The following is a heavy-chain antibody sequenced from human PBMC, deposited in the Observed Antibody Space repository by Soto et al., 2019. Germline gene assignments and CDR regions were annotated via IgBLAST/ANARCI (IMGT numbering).Heavy chain of an antibody. J-gene: IGHJ4*02. D-gene: IGHD6-19*01. V-gene: IGHV1-69*13. CDR1: GGTFSSYA. CDR3: ARAVAGISGFDY. CDR2: IIPIFGTA. Sequence: GASVKVSCKASGGTFSSYAISWVRQAPGQGLEWMGGIIPIFGTANYAQKFQGRVTITADESTSTAYMELSSLRSEDTAVYYCARAVAGISGFDYWGQGTLVTVSS.